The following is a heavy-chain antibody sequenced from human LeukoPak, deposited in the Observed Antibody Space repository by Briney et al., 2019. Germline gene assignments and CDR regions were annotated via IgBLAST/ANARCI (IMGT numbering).Heavy chain of an antibody. Sequence: ASVKVSCKASGYTFTSYDINWVRQATGQGLEWMGWMGPNSGNTGYAQKFQGRVTITRNTSISTAYMELSSLRSEDTAVYYCARMYSSSAYYYYYYYMDVWGKGTTVTVSS. D-gene: IGHD6-6*01. CDR1: GYTFTSYD. J-gene: IGHJ6*03. CDR2: MGPNSGNT. V-gene: IGHV1-8*03. CDR3: ARMYSSSAYYYYYYYMDV.